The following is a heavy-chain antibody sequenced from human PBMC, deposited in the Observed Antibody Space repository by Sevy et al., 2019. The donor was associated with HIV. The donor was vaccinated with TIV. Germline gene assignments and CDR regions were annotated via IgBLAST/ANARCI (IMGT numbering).Heavy chain of an antibody. D-gene: IGHD2-2*01. CDR3: ARAGGSTDWGIDV. Sequence: SETLSLTCTVSGGSISSYYWKWIRQPPGKGLEWIGYMDYSGSSSYNPSLKGRGSISLDTSKNQFSLKLTSVTAADTAVYYCARAGGSTDWGIDVWGQGTTVTVSS. CDR1: GGSISSYY. CDR2: MDYSGSS. J-gene: IGHJ6*02. V-gene: IGHV4-59*01.